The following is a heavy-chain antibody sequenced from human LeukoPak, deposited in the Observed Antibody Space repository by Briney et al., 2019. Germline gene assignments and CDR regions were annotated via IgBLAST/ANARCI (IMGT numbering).Heavy chain of an antibody. D-gene: IGHD5-18*01. J-gene: IGHJ4*02. CDR1: GFTFDDYA. Sequence: PGGSLRLSCAASGFTFDDYAMHWVRQAPGKGLEWVSLISWDGGSTYYADSVKGRFTISRDNSKNSLYLQMNSLRAEDTALYYCAKDRGYSYGLFDYWGQGTLVIVSS. CDR2: ISWDGGST. CDR3: AKDRGYSYGLFDY. V-gene: IGHV3-43D*03.